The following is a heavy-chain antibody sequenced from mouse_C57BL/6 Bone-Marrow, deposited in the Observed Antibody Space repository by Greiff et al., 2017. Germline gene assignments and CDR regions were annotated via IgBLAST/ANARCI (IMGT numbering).Heavy chain of an antibody. CDR2: IDPENGDT. J-gene: IGHJ1*03. Sequence: EVKLMESGAELVRPGASVKLSCTASGFNIKDDYMHWVKQRPEQGLEWIGWIDPENGDTEYASKFQGKATIQADTSSNTAYLQLSSLTSEDTAVYYCTTGSGYFDVWGTGTTVTVSS. CDR1: GFNIKDDY. CDR3: TTGSGYFDV. V-gene: IGHV14-4*01.